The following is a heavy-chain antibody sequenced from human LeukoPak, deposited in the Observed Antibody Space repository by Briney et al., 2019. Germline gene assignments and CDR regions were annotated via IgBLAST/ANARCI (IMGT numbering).Heavy chain of an antibody. V-gene: IGHV4-38-2*01. D-gene: IGHD3-22*01. J-gene: IGHJ4*02. CDR3: ARCHYYDSSGYYEEDY. CDR2: IYHSGSS. Sequence: SETLSLTCAVSGYSISSGYYWGWIRQPPGEGLVWSGSIYHSGSSYYNPSLKSRVTMSVDTSKNQFSLKLRSVTAADTAVYYCARCHYYDSSGYYEEDYWGQGNLVTVSS. CDR1: GYSISSGYY.